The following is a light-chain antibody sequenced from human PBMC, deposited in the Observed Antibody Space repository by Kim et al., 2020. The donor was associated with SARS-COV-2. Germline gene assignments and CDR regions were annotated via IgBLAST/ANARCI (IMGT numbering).Light chain of an antibody. CDR3: QVWDSSTGV. CDR2: RDS. J-gene: IGLJ3*02. Sequence: SYELTQPLSVSVALGQTARITCGGNNIGSKNVHWYQQKPGQAPVLVIYRDSNRPSGIPERFSGSNSGNTATLTIRRAQAGDEADYYCQVWDSSTGVFGAGTQLTVL. V-gene: IGLV3-9*01. CDR1: NIGSKN.